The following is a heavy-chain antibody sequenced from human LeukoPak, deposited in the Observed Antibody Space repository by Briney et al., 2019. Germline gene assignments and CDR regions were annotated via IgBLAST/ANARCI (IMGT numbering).Heavy chain of an antibody. D-gene: IGHD1-7*01. J-gene: IGHJ4*02. CDR3: ARDSPAYNWNYGIFDY. V-gene: IGHV3-33*01. Sequence: PGGSLRLSCAASGFTFSSYGMHWVRQAPGRGLEWVAILWYDVSNRYYADSVTGRFTISRDNSKNTLYLQMNSLRAEDTAVYYCARDSPAYNWNYGIFDYWGQSTRLTVSS. CDR2: LWYDVSNR. CDR1: GFTFSSYG.